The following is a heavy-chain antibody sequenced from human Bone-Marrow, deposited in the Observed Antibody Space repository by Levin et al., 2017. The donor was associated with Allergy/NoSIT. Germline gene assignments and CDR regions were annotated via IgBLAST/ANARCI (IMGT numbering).Heavy chain of an antibody. CDR2: ISASGGTT. Sequence: GGSLRLSCAASGFTFDDYGMTWVRQAPGKGLEWVSSISASGGTTYHADSVRGRLTISRDNSKDTLYLQMDSLRAEDTAVYFCARPRMPFTVTTHFNSWGQGTLVTVSS. D-gene: IGHD4-17*01. J-gene: IGHJ4*02. CDR3: ARPRMPFTVTTHFNS. CDR1: GFTFDDYG. V-gene: IGHV3-23*01.